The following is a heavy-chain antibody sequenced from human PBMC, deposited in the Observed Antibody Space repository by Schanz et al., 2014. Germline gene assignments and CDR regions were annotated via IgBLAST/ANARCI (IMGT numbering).Heavy chain of an antibody. CDR1: GFSFGTYA. Sequence: EVHLLESGGGLVQPGGSLRLSCAASGFSFGTYAMSWVRQAPGKGLLWVSSFNDGGVNKYYADSVKGRFTISSDNSKSTLYLQMSSLRAEDTAVYYCARVALPGYSSPRDAFDIWGQGTMVTVSS. J-gene: IGHJ3*02. CDR3: ARVALPGYSSPRDAFDI. CDR2: FNDGGVNK. V-gene: IGHV3-23*01. D-gene: IGHD5-18*01.